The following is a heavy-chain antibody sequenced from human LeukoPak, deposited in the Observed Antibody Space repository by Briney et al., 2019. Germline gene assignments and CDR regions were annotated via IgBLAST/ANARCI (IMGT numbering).Heavy chain of an antibody. J-gene: IGHJ3*02. CDR3: ARLHSGRYYGDAFDI. Sequence: GGSLRLSCAASGFTFSSYAVHWVRQAPGKGLEWVAVISYDGSNKYYADSVKGRFTISRDNSKNTLYLQMNRLRAEDTAVYYCARLHSGRYYGDAFDIWGHGTMVTVSS. V-gene: IGHV3-30-3*01. CDR1: GFTFSSYA. D-gene: IGHD1-26*01. CDR2: ISYDGSNK.